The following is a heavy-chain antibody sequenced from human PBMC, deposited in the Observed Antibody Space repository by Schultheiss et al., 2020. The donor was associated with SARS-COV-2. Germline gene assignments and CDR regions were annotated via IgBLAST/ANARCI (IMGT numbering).Heavy chain of an antibody. V-gene: IGHV4-34*01. D-gene: IGHD3-22*01. Sequence: SETLSLTCAVYGGSFSGYYWSWIRQPPGKGLEWIGEINHNGSTNYNPSLKSRVTISVDTSKNQFSLKLSSVTAADTAVYYCARMYYYDRGGRYYYYGMDVWGQGTTVTVSS. CDR2: INHNGST. CDR1: GGSFSGYY. CDR3: ARMYYYDRGGRYYYYGMDV. J-gene: IGHJ6*02.